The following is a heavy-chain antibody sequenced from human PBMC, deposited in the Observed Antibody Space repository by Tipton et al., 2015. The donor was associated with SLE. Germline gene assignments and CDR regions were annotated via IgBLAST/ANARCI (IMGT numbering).Heavy chain of an antibody. CDR2: INHSGST. J-gene: IGHJ3*02. CDR3: ARRGGYGAFDI. V-gene: IGHV4-34*01. CDR1: GGSFSGYY. Sequence: AGLVKPSETLSLTCAVYGGSFSGYYWSWIRQPPGKGLEWIGEINHSGSTNYNPSLKSRVTISVDTSKNQFSLKLSSVTAADTAVYYCARRGGYGAFDIWGQGTMVTVSS. D-gene: IGHD1-26*01.